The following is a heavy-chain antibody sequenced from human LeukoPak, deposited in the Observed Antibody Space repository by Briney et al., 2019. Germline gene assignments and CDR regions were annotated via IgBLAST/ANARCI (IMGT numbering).Heavy chain of an antibody. J-gene: IGHJ6*03. CDR1: GFTFSSYW. Sequence: HPGGSLRLPCAASGFTFSSYWMSWVSQAPEKGLEWVANIKQDGSEKYYVDSVKGRFTISRDNAKNSLYLQMNSLRAEDTAVYYCARRDIVVVPATEGEDYYYYYLDVCGKGTTVTVSS. CDR2: IKQDGSEK. V-gene: IGHV3-7*01. D-gene: IGHD2-2*01. CDR3: ARRDIVVVPATEGEDYYYYYLDV.